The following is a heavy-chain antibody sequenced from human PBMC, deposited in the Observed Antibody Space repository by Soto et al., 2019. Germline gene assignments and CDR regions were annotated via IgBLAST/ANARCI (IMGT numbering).Heavy chain of an antibody. J-gene: IGHJ6*02. Sequence: SETLSLTCTVSGGSISSSSYYWGWIRQPPGKGLEWIGSIYYSGSTYYNPSLKSRVTISVDTSKNQFSLKLSSVTAADTAVYYCARRRGYCSGGSCYPEIPYGMDVWGQGTTVT. D-gene: IGHD2-15*01. CDR2: IYYSGST. CDR1: GGSISSSSYY. V-gene: IGHV4-39*01. CDR3: ARRRGYCSGGSCYPEIPYGMDV.